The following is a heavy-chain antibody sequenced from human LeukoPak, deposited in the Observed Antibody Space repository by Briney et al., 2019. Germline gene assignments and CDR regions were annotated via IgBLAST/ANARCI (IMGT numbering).Heavy chain of an antibody. Sequence: GRSLRLSCAASGFTLSDAWMSWVRQAPGKGLEWVGRIKSKTDGETIDYAAPVKGRFTISRDDSKNTLYLQMNSLKTEDTAEYYCTTDQMLYCSGDCSTQFRYWGQGTLVTVSS. CDR3: TTDQMLYCSGDCSTQFRY. CDR2: IKSKTDGETI. J-gene: IGHJ4*02. D-gene: IGHD2-21*02. CDR1: GFTLSDAW. V-gene: IGHV3-15*01.